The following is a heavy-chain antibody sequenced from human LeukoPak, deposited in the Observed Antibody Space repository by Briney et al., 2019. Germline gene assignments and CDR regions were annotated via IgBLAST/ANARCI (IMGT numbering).Heavy chain of an antibody. J-gene: IGHJ5*02. V-gene: IGHV1-24*01. CDR3: ARAPHDSWGLPAAHNWFDP. CDR1: GYTLTELS. Sequence: ASVKVSCKVSGYTLTELSMHWVRQAPGKGLEWMGGFDPEDGETIYAQKFQGRVAMTEDTSTDTAYMELSSLRSEDTAVYYCARAPHDSWGLPAAHNWFDPWGQGTLVTVSS. D-gene: IGHD2-2*01. CDR2: FDPEDGET.